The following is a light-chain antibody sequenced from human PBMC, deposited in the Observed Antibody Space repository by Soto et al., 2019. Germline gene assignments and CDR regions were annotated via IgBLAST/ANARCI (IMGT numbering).Light chain of an antibody. CDR3: QQYDDLPYT. CDR2: DAS. J-gene: IGKJ2*01. Sequence: DVQVTQSPSSLSASVGDRVTITCQASQDISNYLNWYQQKVGKAPKLLIYDASNLETGVPSRFGGSGSGTDFTFTITRLQPEDTATYYCQQYDDLPYTVGQGTKLQIK. V-gene: IGKV1-33*01. CDR1: QDISNY.